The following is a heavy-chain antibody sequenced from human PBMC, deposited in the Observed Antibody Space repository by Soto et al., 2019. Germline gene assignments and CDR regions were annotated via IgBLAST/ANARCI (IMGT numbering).Heavy chain of an antibody. CDR2: INAFDDDT. CDR3: ARNLYGRAFDI. D-gene: IGHD2-8*01. V-gene: IGHV1-18*04. CDR1: AYTFTSYH. J-gene: IGHJ3*02. Sequence: QAQLEQSGPEVKRPGASLKVSCKASAYTFTSYHISWVRQAPGQGLEWIGWINAFDDDTNYSQKFQDRVTMPAHRSTDTAYLDMRSLGSDDTAIHYCARNLYGRAFDIWGQGTMVTVSS.